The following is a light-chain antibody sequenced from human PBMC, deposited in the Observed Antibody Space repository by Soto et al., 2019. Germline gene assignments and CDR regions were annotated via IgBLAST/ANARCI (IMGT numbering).Light chain of an antibody. Sequence: QSVLTQPASVSGSPGQSITISCTGTSSDVGSYKLVSWYQQHPGKAPKLMIYEGSKRPSGVSNRFSGSKSGNTASLTISRLQAEDEADYYCCSYAGSSTFVVFGGGTKLTVL. J-gene: IGLJ2*01. CDR1: SSDVGSYKL. CDR2: EGS. CDR3: CSYAGSSTFVV. V-gene: IGLV2-23*03.